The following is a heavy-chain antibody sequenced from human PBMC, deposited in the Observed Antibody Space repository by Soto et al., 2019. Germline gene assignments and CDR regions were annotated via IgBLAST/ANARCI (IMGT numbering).Heavy chain of an antibody. V-gene: IGHV1-18*01. CDR2: IGGYKGNT. J-gene: IGHJ4*01. Sequence: QVQLVQSGAEVREPGASVKVSCKASGYTFTNYGVSWVRQAPGQGLEWMGRIGGYKGNTNNAQKLQGRVTLTTDTSTSTAYMELRSLRSDDTAVYYCAPHTLDTGMPSGYWGHGTLVTVSS. CDR3: APHTLDTGMPSGY. CDR1: GYTFTNYG. D-gene: IGHD5-18*01.